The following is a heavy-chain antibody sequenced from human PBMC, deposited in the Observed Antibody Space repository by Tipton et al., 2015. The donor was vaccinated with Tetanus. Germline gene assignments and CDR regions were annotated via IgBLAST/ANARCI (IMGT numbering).Heavy chain of an antibody. Sequence: TLSLTCTVSGGSISSYYWSWIRQPPGKGLEWIGYIYYSGSTNYNPSLKSRVTISVDTSKNQFSLKLSSVTAADTAVYYCAREGTIFGVVIGYYYYYGMDVWGQGTTVTVSS. CDR3: AREGTIFGVVIGYYYYYGMDV. CDR1: GGSISSYY. CDR2: IYYSGST. V-gene: IGHV4-59*01. J-gene: IGHJ6*02. D-gene: IGHD3-3*01.